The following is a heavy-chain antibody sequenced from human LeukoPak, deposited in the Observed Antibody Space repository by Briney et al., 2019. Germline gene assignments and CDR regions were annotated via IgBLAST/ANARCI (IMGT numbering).Heavy chain of an antibody. Sequence: SETLSLTCTVSGGSISTRDNYYWGWIRQPPGKGLEWIANIYYSGSTYYNPSLKSRVTISVDKSKNQFSLKLSSVTAADTAVYYCARDLSSTAAGTSWFDPWGQGTLVTVSS. D-gene: IGHD6-13*01. CDR2: IYYSGST. J-gene: IGHJ5*02. CDR1: GGSISTRDNYY. CDR3: ARDLSSTAAGTSWFDP. V-gene: IGHV4-39*07.